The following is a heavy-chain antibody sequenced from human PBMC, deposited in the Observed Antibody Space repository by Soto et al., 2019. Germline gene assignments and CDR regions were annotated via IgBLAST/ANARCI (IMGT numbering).Heavy chain of an antibody. CDR3: ARARSSIADDWFDP. CDR1: GYTFTSYD. CDR2: MNPNSGNT. J-gene: IGHJ5*02. V-gene: IGHV1-8*01. Sequence: VKVSCKASGYTFTSYDINWVRQATGQGLEWMGWMNPNSGNTGYAQKFQGRVTMTRNTSISTAYMELSSLRSEDTAVYYCARARSSIADDWFDPWGQGTLVTVSS. D-gene: IGHD6-6*01.